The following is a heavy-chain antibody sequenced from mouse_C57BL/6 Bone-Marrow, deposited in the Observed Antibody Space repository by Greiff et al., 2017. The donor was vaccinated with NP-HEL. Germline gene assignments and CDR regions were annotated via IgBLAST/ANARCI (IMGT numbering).Heavy chain of an antibody. CDR2: ISYDGSN. CDR3: ARAYGSSLDY. Sequence: EVKLQESGPGLVKPSQSLSLTCSVTGYSITSGYYWNWIRQFPGNKLEWMGYISYDGSNNYNPSLKNRISITRDTSKNQFFLKLNSVTTEDTATYYCARAYGSSLDYWGQGTTLTVSS. J-gene: IGHJ2*01. D-gene: IGHD1-1*01. V-gene: IGHV3-6*01. CDR1: GYSITSGYY.